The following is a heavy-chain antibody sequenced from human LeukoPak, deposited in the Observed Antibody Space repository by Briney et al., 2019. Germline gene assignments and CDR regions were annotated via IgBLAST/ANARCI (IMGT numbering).Heavy chain of an antibody. D-gene: IGHD6-19*01. CDR1: GFTFDDYA. V-gene: IGHV3-9*01. Sequence: GRSLRLSCAASGFTFDDYAMSWVRQAPGKGLECVSGISWNSGSIGYADSVKGRFTISRDNAKNSLYLQMNSLRAEDTALYYCAKDIRWLVRGYFDYWGQGTLVTVSS. CDR2: ISWNSGSI. CDR3: AKDIRWLVRGYFDY. J-gene: IGHJ4*02.